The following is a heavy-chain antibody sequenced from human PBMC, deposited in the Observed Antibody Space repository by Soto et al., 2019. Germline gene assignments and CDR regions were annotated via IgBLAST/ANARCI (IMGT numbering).Heavy chain of an antibody. CDR2: IYYSGST. V-gene: IGHV4-31*03. D-gene: IGHD2-15*01. J-gene: IGHJ5*02. CDR1: GGSISSGGYY. Sequence: SETVSLTCTVSGGSISSGGYYWSWIRQHPGKGLEWIGYIYYSGSTYYNPSLKSRVTISVDTSKNQFSMKLSSVTPADTALYYCARVFCSGGTCYQVGSWLDPWGQGSLITVSS. CDR3: ARVFCSGGTCYQVGSWLDP.